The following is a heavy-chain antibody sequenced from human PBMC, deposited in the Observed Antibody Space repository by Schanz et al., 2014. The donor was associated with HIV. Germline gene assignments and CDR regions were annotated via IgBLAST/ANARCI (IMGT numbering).Heavy chain of an antibody. Sequence: EVQLLESGGGLEQPGGSLRLSCAASGFNFNNYAMTWVRQAPGKGLEWVSSISESGGRTYYADSVNGRFTISRDNSKNTLYLQMTTLRIDDTAVYYCAKPEYDSRGNSQSHFVYWGQGTLVTVSS. V-gene: IGHV3-23*01. J-gene: IGHJ4*02. CDR1: GFNFNNYA. CDR2: ISESGGRT. CDR3: AKPEYDSRGNSQSHFVY. D-gene: IGHD3-22*01.